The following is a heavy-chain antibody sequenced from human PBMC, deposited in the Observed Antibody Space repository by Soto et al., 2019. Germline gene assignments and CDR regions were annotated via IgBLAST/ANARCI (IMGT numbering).Heavy chain of an antibody. V-gene: IGHV4-34*01. CDR1: GGSFSGYY. D-gene: IGHD3-10*01. J-gene: IGHJ6*03. CDR3: ARGHLNVLLWFGELLPNYYYMDV. Sequence: SETLSLTCAVYGGSFSGYYWSWIRQPPGKGLEWIGEINHSGSTNYNPSLESRVTISVDTSKNQFSLKLSSVTAADTAVYYCARGHLNVLLWFGELLPNYYYMDVWGKGTTVTVSS. CDR2: INHSGST.